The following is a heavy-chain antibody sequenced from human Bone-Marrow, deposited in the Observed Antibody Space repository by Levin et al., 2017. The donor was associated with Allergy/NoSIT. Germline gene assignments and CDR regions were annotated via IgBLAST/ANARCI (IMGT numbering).Heavy chain of an antibody. CDR2: ITHSGST. Sequence: SETLSLTCAVYGGSFSAYSWSWLRQPPGKGLQWIGEITHSGSTDHNPSLKSRITISLDSSKNQFSLQLRSVTAADTAVYFCARVPENWFDPWGQGTLVTVSS. J-gene: IGHJ5*02. CDR1: GGSFSAYS. CDR3: ARVPENWFDP. V-gene: IGHV4-34*01.